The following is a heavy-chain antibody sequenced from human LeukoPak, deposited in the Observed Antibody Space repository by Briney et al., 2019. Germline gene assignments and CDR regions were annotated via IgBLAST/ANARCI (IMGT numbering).Heavy chain of an antibody. J-gene: IGHJ3*02. CDR1: GFTFSNYW. CDR3: ARHIAGDAFDI. V-gene: IGHV3-74*01. D-gene: IGHD2-21*01. Sequence: GGSLRLSCAASGFTFSNYWMHWVSQAPGKWMVWVSRITGDGTGANYAGSVKGRFTISRDNAKDVLFMQMNSLRAEDTAVYYCARHIAGDAFDIWGQGTMVTVSS. CDR2: ITGDGTGA.